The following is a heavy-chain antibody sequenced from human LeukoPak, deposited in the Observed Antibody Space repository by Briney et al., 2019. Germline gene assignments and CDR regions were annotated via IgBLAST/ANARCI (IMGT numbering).Heavy chain of an antibody. D-gene: IGHD4-11*01. Sequence: GGSLRLSCAASGFTFSNYEMNWVRQAPGKGLEWISHISNFGDIIHYADSVEGRFTISRDNAKNSLYLQMNSLRAEDTAVYYRAKDATAVIGTAYMDVWGKGTTVTISS. CDR1: GFTFSNYE. J-gene: IGHJ6*03. CDR2: ISNFGDII. CDR3: AKDATAVIGTAYMDV. V-gene: IGHV3-48*03.